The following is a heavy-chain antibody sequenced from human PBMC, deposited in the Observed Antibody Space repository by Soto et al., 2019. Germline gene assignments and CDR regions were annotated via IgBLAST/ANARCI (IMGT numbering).Heavy chain of an antibody. V-gene: IGHV1-24*01. CDR1: GYTLTELS. D-gene: IGHD3-10*01. Sequence: ASVKVSCKVSGYTLTELSMHWVRQAPGKGLEWMGGFDPEDGETIYAQKFQGRVTMTEDTSTDTAYMELSSLRSEDTAMYYCAIEVQGDADYYGSGRPPYYFDYWGQGTLVTVSS. J-gene: IGHJ4*02. CDR2: FDPEDGET. CDR3: AIEVQGDADYYGSGRPPYYFDY.